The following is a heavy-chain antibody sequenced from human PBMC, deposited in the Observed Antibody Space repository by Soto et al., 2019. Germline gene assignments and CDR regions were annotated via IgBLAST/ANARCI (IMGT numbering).Heavy chain of an antibody. CDR3: ARDIQSVGPRANDAFDV. Sequence: QVPLVQSGAELKKPGASVNISCTASGFTFSDNLINWVRQVPGQGLEWMGWLNPDTGNTRYSETFQGRVTISRHPSASIAYLELSGLENEDTALYLRARDIQSVGPRANDAFDVWGQGTMICVSS. V-gene: IGHV1-3*01. CDR1: GFTFSDNL. D-gene: IGHD5-18*01. J-gene: IGHJ3*01. CDR2: LNPDTGNT.